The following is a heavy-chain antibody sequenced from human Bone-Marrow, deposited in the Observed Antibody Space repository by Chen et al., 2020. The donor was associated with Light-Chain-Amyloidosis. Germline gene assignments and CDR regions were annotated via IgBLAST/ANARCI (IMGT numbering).Heavy chain of an antibody. CDR3: ARRRDGYNLDY. CDR2: IYPDDSDA. Sequence: EVQLEQSGPEVKKPGESLKISCKGSGYTFPNYWIGWVRQMPGKGREWMGVIYPDDSDARYSPSFEGQVTISADKSITTAYLQWRSLKASDTAMYYCARRRDGYNLDYWGQGTLVTVSS. V-gene: IGHV5-51*01. J-gene: IGHJ4*02. D-gene: IGHD5-12*01. CDR1: GYTFPNYW.